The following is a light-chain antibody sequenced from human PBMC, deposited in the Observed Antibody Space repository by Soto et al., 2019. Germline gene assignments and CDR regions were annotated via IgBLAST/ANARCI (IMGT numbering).Light chain of an antibody. J-gene: IGKJ1*01. Sequence: EIVMTQSPATLSVSPGERATLSCRASQSVSSNLAWYQQKPGQAPRLLIYGASTRATGIPARFSGSGSGIDFTLTISSLQHEDFATYSCQQSYIDPWTFGQGTKVDIK. CDR3: QQSYIDPWT. V-gene: IGKV3D-15*01. CDR1: QSVSSN. CDR2: GAS.